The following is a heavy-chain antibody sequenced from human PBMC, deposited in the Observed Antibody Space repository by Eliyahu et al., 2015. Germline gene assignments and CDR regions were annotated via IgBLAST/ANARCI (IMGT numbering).Heavy chain of an antibody. D-gene: IGHD5-18*01. V-gene: IGHV4-59*01. Sequence: QVQLQESGPGLVKPSETLSLTCXVPGGSISSYYWXWIRQPPGKGLEWIGYIYYRGSTNYNPSLKSRVTISVDTSKNQFSLKLSSVTAADTAVYYCARGGIQLWHWGQGTLVTVSS. CDR3: ARGGIQLWH. CDR1: GGSISSYY. CDR2: IYYRGST. J-gene: IGHJ4*02.